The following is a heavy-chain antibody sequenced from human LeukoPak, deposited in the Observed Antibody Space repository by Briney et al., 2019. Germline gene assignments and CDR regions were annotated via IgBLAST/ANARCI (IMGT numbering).Heavy chain of an antibody. CDR1: NRSISSDTYF. Sequence: SETLSLTCTVSNRSISSDTYFWRWIRQPAGKGLEWIGRMSSSGISTYSPSLKSRVTISIDTSRNQFSMNLKALTTADTAVYYCAKGAGPPWFDPWGQGTLVTVSS. CDR2: MSSSGIS. V-gene: IGHV4-61*02. J-gene: IGHJ5*02. D-gene: IGHD6-19*01. CDR3: AKGAGPPWFDP.